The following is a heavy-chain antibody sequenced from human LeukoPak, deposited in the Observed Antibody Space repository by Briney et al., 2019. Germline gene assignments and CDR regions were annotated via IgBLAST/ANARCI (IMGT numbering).Heavy chain of an antibody. CDR1: GFTVSSNY. Sequence: GGSPRLSCAASGFTVSSNYMSWVRQAPGKGLEWVSVIYSGGSTYYADSVKGRFTISRDNSKNTLYLQMNSLRAEDTAVYYCAKPLLYYDFWSGYYQSQSSLFDYWGQGTLVTVSS. CDR2: IYSGGST. CDR3: AKPLLYYDFWSGYYQSQSSLFDY. D-gene: IGHD3-3*01. J-gene: IGHJ4*02. V-gene: IGHV3-53*01.